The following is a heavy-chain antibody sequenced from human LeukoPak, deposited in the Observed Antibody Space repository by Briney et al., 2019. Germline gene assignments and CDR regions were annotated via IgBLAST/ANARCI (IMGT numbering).Heavy chain of an antibody. CDR2: IYYSGST. D-gene: IGHD3-10*01. J-gene: IGHJ5*02. Sequence: PSETLSLTCTVSGGSISSSSYYWGWIRQPPGKGLEWIGSIYYSGSTYYNPSLKSRVTISVDTSKNQFSLKLSSVTAADTAVYYCARVQVRGVVWFDPWGQGTLVTVSS. CDR1: GGSISSSSYY. CDR3: ARVQVRGVVWFDP. V-gene: IGHV4-39*01.